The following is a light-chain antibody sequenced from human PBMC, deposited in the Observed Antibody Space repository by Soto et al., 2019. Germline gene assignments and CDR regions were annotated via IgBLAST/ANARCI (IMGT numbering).Light chain of an antibody. V-gene: IGKV3-11*01. CDR3: QQRSNWPPIT. J-gene: IGKJ5*01. CDR1: ESVSNN. Sequence: EIVMTQSPATLSLSPVERATLSCRASESVSNNLAWYQQKAGQAPRLLIYDASNRATGIPARFSGSGSGTDFTLTISSLEPEDFAVYYCQQRSNWPPITFGQGTRLEIK. CDR2: DAS.